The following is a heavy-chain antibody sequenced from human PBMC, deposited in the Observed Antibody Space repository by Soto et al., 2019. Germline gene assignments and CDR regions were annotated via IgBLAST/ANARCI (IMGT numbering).Heavy chain of an antibody. Sequence: LGGSLRLSCAASGFTFSDHYMDWVRQAPGKGLEWVGRIRNKANSYTTQYAASVKGRFTISRDDSQNSLYLQMNSLKTEDTAVYYCARGSYGAYVGWFDPWGQGTLVTVSS. J-gene: IGHJ5*02. CDR3: ARGSYGAYVGWFDP. D-gene: IGHD5-12*01. V-gene: IGHV3-72*01. CDR1: GFTFSDHY. CDR2: IRNKANSYTT.